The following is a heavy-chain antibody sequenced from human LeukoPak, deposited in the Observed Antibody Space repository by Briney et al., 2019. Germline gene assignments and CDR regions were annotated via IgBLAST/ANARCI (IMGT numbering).Heavy chain of an antibody. CDR3: TRDHDFWSGPLDV. Sequence: GGSLRLSCTGSGFTFGDYSMSWFRQAPGKGVEWVGFIRRKGYGGTTEYAASVKGRFTISRDDSKSTAYLQMNSLKTEDTAVYYCTRDHDFWSGPLDVWGTGTTVTVSS. CDR1: GFTFGDYS. CDR2: IRRKGYGGTT. D-gene: IGHD3-3*01. J-gene: IGHJ6*04. V-gene: IGHV3-49*03.